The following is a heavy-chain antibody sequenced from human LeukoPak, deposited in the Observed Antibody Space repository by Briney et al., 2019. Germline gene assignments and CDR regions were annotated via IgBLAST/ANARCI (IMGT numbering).Heavy chain of an antibody. CDR2: SYYSGST. V-gene: IGHV4-59*01. Sequence: PSETLSLTCTVSGGSISSYYWSWIRQPPGKGLEWIGYSYYSGSTNYNPSLKSRVTISVDTSKDQFSLKLSSVTAADTAAYYCARDASFEYSSMYNWFDPWGQGTLVTVSS. CDR1: GGSISSYY. CDR3: ARDASFEYSSMYNWFDP. D-gene: IGHD6-6*01. J-gene: IGHJ5*02.